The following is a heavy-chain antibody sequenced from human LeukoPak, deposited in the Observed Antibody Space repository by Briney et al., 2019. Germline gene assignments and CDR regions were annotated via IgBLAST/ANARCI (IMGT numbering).Heavy chain of an antibody. Sequence: GGSLRLSCAGSGFTFTDSAINWVRQAPGKGLEWVSSINNIATHSYYAASVKGRFSISRDDAKNSVYLQMHSLRAEDTAIYYCARDPTRYLRYGYFDYWGQGAQVTVSS. CDR1: GFTFTDSA. J-gene: IGHJ4*02. D-gene: IGHD4-17*01. V-gene: IGHV3-21*01. CDR2: INNIATHS. CDR3: ARDPTRYLRYGYFDY.